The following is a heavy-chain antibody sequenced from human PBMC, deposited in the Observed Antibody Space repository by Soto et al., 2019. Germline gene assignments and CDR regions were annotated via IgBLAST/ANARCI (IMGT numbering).Heavy chain of an antibody. CDR3: ASAVTHGVKYFDY. Sequence: PGGSLRLSCAASGFTFSSYWMSWVRQAPGKGLEWVANIKQDGSEKYYVDSVKGRFTISRDNAKNSLYLQMNSLRAEDTAVYYCASAVTHGVKYFDYWGQGTLVTVSS. V-gene: IGHV3-7*01. CDR2: IKQDGSEK. J-gene: IGHJ4*02. CDR1: GFTFSSYW. D-gene: IGHD4-17*01.